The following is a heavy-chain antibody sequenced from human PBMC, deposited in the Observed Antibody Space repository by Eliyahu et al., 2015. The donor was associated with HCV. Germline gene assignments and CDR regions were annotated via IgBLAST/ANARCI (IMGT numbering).Heavy chain of an antibody. V-gene: IGHV3-23*01. J-gene: IGHJ4*02. CDR3: ARVAGIPEGRVVY. CDR2: VSSGGGT. CDR1: GFTFNSNA. D-gene: IGHD6-13*01. Sequence: EVQLLESGGGLLQPGGSLRLSCAASGFTFNSNAMTWVRQAPGKGLEWGSTVSSGGGTYYADSVKGRFTISRDSSKNTLYLQMNSLRAEDTAIYYCARVAGIPEGRVVYWGQGTLVTVSS.